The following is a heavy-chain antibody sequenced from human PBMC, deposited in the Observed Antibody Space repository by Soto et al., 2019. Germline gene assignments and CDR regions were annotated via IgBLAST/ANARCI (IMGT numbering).Heavy chain of an antibody. Sequence: QVQLVQSRGEVKKPGASVKVSCKTSGYSFTTYGISSVRQAPGQGLEWMGWISGYNGNTNYAQKLKGRLTMTTDTSTSTAYMELSSLTSDDTAVYYCGREGPALVYYYGMDVWGQGSTVTVSS. CDR2: ISGYNGNT. V-gene: IGHV1-18*01. CDR3: GREGPALVYYYGMDV. J-gene: IGHJ6*02. D-gene: IGHD6-6*01. CDR1: GYSFTTYG.